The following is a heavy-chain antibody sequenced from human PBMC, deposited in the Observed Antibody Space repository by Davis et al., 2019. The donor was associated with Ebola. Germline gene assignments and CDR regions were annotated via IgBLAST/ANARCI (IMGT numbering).Heavy chain of an antibody. Sequence: ASVKVSCKASGYTFTDYYIHWVRQAPGHGLEWMGWISPKSGGGKYAPKFQGRVTMTTDTSISTAYMDLSSLTSDDTAVFYCARELHGGEFNYWGQGTLVTVSS. D-gene: IGHD3-16*01. CDR3: ARELHGGEFNY. CDR1: GYTFTDYY. J-gene: IGHJ4*02. CDR2: ISPKSGGG. V-gene: IGHV1-2*02.